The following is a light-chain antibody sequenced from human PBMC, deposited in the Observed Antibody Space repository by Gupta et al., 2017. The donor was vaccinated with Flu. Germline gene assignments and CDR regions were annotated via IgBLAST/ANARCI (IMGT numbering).Light chain of an antibody. CDR2: RND. CDR1: RSNIRTNS. J-gene: IGLJ1*01. CDR3: AAWDDSLGGYV. V-gene: IGLV1-47*01. Sequence: SRSNIRTNSVFWYQHLPGTAPKLLIYRNDQRPSGDPDRFSGSKSGTSASLAISGLRSEDEADFYCAAWDDSLGGYVFGTGTKVTVL.